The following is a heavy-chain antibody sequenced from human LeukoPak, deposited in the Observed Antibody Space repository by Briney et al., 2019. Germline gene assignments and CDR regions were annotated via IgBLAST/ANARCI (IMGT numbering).Heavy chain of an antibody. CDR1: GFTFGNYW. CDR3: AKMEAWTTVTGSGVDY. D-gene: IGHD4-17*01. Sequence: PGGSLRLSCAASGFTFGNYWMNWVRQAPGKGLEWVSGISGSGGSTYYADSVKGRFTISRDNSKKTLYLQMNSLRAEDTAVHYCAKMEAWTTVTGSGVDYWGQGTLVTVSS. CDR2: ISGSGGST. J-gene: IGHJ4*02. V-gene: IGHV3-23*01.